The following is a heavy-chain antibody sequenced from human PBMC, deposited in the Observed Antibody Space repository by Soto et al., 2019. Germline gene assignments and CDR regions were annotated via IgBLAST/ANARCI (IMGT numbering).Heavy chain of an antibody. J-gene: IGHJ6*02. D-gene: IGHD2-15*01. CDR3: ARGSEGAIVVVVAATFYYGMDV. CDR2: IIPIFGTA. CDR1: GGTFSSYA. V-gene: IGHV1-69*13. Sequence: SVKVSCKASGGTFSSYAISWVRQAPGQGLEWMGGIIPIFGTANYAQKFQGRVTITADESTSTAYMELSSLRSEDTAVYYCARGSEGAIVVVVAATFYYGMDVWGQGTTVTVAS.